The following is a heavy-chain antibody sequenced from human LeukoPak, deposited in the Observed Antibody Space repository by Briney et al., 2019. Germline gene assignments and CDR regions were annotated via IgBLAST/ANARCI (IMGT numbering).Heavy chain of an antibody. D-gene: IGHD3-3*01. V-gene: IGHV1-18*01. CDR2: ISAYNGNT. J-gene: IGHJ4*02. Sequence: ASVKVSCKASGYTFTSYGISWVRQAPGQGLEWMGWISAYNGNTNYAQKLQGRVTMTTDTSTSTAYMELRSLRSDDTAVYYCARENAILGVVGFDYWGQGTLVTVSS. CDR3: ARENAILGVVGFDY. CDR1: GYTFTSYG.